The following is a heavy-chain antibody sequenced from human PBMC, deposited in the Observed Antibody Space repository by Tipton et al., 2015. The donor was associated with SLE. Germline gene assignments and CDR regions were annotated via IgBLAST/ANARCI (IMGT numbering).Heavy chain of an antibody. CDR1: GFTVSSNY. V-gene: IGHV3-53*01. CDR3: ARVCSGGSCYFDAFDI. CDR2: IYSGGST. D-gene: IGHD2-15*01. J-gene: IGHJ3*02. Sequence: GSLRLSCAASGFTVSSNYMSWVRQAPGKGLEWASVIYSGGSTYYADSVKGRFTISRDNSKNTLYLQMNSLRAEDTAVYYCARVCSGGSCYFDAFDIWGQGTMVTVSS.